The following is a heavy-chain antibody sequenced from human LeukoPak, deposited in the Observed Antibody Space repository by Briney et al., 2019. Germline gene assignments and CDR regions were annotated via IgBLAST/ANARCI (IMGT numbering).Heavy chain of an antibody. Sequence: PGGSLRLSCAASGFTLSSYAMSWVRQAPGKGLEWVSAISVSGNTYHADSVKGRFTISRDNAKNSLYLQMNSLRAEDTAVYYCARDYGGSSPFDYWGQGTLVTVSS. CDR2: ISVSGNT. CDR3: ARDYGGSSPFDY. CDR1: GFTLSSYA. V-gene: IGHV3-69-1*02. D-gene: IGHD4-23*01. J-gene: IGHJ4*02.